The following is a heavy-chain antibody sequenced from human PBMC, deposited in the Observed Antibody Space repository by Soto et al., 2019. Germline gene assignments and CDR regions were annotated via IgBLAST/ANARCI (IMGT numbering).Heavy chain of an antibody. J-gene: IGHJ4*02. CDR2: IWYDGSNK. D-gene: IGHD3-22*01. Sequence: GWSLRLSCAASGFTFSSYGMHWVRQAPGKGLEWVAVIWYDGSNKYYADSVKGRFTISRDNSKNTLYLQMNSLRAEDTAVYYCAKDKQGSYYYDSSGYPDYWGQGTLVTVSS. CDR1: GFTFSSYG. CDR3: AKDKQGSYYYDSSGYPDY. V-gene: IGHV3-33*06.